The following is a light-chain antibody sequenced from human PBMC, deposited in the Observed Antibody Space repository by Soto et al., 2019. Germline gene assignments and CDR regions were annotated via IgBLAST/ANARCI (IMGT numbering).Light chain of an antibody. CDR2: DAS. Sequence: QSPSSVSASVGDRVTITFLASQSVPNYIAWYQQRPGQAPRLLIYDASNRASGVPARFSGSGSGTDFTITISDLEPADCGLYYCKQRRNWPTGFGQGTKVDI. CDR3: KQRRNWPTG. J-gene: IGKJ1*01. CDR1: QSVPNY. V-gene: IGKV3-11*01.